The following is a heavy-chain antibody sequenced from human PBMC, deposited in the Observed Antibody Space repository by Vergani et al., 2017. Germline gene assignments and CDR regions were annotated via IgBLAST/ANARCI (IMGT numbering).Heavy chain of an antibody. J-gene: IGHJ6*02. CDR3: AKKGGSLYYYGVDV. Sequence: QEQLLQSGGGVVQPGGSLRLSCIVSGYTFEHFDMHWVRQAPGKGLAWVAFIRYDGSNPQYIDSVKGRFTISRDNSKDTLFLQMNGLRPEDTGTYFCAKKGGSLYYYGVDVWGQGTTITVSS. CDR1: GYTFEHFD. D-gene: IGHD1-26*01. V-gene: IGHV3-30*02. CDR2: IRYDGSNP.